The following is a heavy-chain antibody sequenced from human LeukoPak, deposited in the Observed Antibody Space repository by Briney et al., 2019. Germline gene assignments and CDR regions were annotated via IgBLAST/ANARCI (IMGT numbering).Heavy chain of an antibody. CDR3: ARDFSITMTPLGAFDI. V-gene: IGHV3-49*03. J-gene: IGHJ3*02. Sequence: GGSLRLSCTASGFTFGDYVMSWFRQAPGKGLEWGGFIRSKAYGGTTEYAASVKGRFTISRDDSKSIAYLQMNSLRAEDTAVYYCARDFSITMTPLGAFDIWGQGTMVTVSS. CDR1: GFTFGDYV. CDR2: IRSKAYGGTT. D-gene: IGHD3-22*01.